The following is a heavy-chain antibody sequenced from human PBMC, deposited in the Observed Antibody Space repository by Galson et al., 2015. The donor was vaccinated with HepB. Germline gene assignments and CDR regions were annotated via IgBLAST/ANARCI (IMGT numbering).Heavy chain of an antibody. J-gene: IGHJ3*02. D-gene: IGHD2-2*01. CDR2: ISGSGGST. Sequence: SLRLSCAASGFTFSSYAMSWVRQAPGKGLEWVSAISGSGGSTYYADSVKGRFTISRDNSKNTLYLQMNSLRAEDTAVYYCARDGGTQGGIVVVPAQNAFDIWGQGTMVTVSS. CDR1: GFTFSSYA. CDR3: ARDGGTQGGIVVVPAQNAFDI. V-gene: IGHV3-23*01.